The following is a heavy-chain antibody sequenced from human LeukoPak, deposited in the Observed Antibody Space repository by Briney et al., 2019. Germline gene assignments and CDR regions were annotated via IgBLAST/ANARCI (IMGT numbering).Heavy chain of an antibody. CDR3: ARDPDCSGGSRYRGYYFDH. J-gene: IGHJ4*02. D-gene: IGHD2-15*01. Sequence: EASVKVSCKASGYTFTGYYMHWVRQAPGQGLEWMGWINPNSGGTSYAQKFQGRVTLTRDTSISTAYMEVRRLRSDDTAVYYCARDPDCSGGSRYRGYYFDHWGQGTLVSVSS. CDR1: GYTFTGYY. CDR2: INPNSGGT. V-gene: IGHV1-2*02.